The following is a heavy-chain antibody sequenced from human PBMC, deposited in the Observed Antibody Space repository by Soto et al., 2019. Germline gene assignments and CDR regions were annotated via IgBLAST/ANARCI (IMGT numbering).Heavy chain of an antibody. V-gene: IGHV1-69*01. Sequence: QVQLVQSGAEVKKPGSSVKVSCKASGGTFGSYAISWVRQAPGQGLEWMGGIIPIPGTANYAQKFQGRVTIAADESTSTANRELSSLRSEDTAVYYCARSHGSSTSLDIYYYYYYGMDVWGQGTTVTVSS. D-gene: IGHD2-2*01. CDR3: ARSHGSSTSLDIYYYYYYGMDV. CDR1: GGTFGSYA. CDR2: IIPIPGTA. J-gene: IGHJ6*02.